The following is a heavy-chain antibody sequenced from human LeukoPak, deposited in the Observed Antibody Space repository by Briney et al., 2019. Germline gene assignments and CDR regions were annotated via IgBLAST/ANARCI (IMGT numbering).Heavy chain of an antibody. CDR2: IYYSGST. CDR3: ARVLDGGNSYYFDY. D-gene: IGHD4-23*01. Sequence: SETLSLTCTVSSGSISSYYRSWIRQPPGKGLEWIGYIYYSGSTNYNPSLKSRVTISVDTSKNQFSLKLSSVTAADTAVYYCARVLDGGNSYYFDYWGQGTLVTVSS. CDR1: SGSISSYY. V-gene: IGHV4-59*01. J-gene: IGHJ4*02.